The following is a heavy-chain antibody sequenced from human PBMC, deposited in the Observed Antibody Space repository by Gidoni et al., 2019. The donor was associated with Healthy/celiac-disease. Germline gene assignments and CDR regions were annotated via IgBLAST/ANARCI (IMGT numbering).Heavy chain of an antibody. J-gene: IGHJ4*02. CDR1: GFTFGDYA. V-gene: IGHV3-49*04. CDR3: TRSPKRSDDY. CDR2: IRSKAYGGTT. Sequence: EVQLVESGGGLVQPGRSLRLSCTASGFTFGDYAMSWVRQAPGKGLEWVGFIRSKAYGGTTEYAASVKGRFTISRDDSKSIAYLQMNSLKTEDTAVYYCTRSPKRSDDYWGQGTLVTVSS.